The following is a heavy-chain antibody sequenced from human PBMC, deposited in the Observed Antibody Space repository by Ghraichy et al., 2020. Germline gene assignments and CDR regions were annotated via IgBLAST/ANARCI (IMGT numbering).Heavy chain of an antibody. Sequence: LSLTCAASGFSFSPYAMHWVRQAPGKGLEWVSSISDYAEKIYYADSVKGRFTISRDNSKNTLFLQMNSLKAADTATYYCAKGGGGDFWSGYTFFDSWGQGTQVTVS. CDR1: GFSFSPYA. J-gene: IGHJ4*02. D-gene: IGHD3-3*01. CDR3: AKGGGGDFWSGYTFFDS. V-gene: IGHV3-23*01. CDR2: ISDYAEKI.